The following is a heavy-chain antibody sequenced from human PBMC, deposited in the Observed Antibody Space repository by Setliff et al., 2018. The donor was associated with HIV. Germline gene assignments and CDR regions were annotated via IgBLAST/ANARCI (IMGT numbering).Heavy chain of an antibody. V-gene: IGHV4-39*02. CDR1: PDSSISSSTYY. Sequence: PSETLSLTCTVSPDSSISSSTYYWGWVRQPPGKGLEWIGSIYYSGNTYYSPSLKSRVTISLDTSKKQLSLKVTSVTAADTAIYYCARGRSCESDWCWLYYNYYYGMDVWAQGTAVTVSS. J-gene: IGHJ6*02. CDR2: IYYSGNT. CDR3: ARGRSCESDWCWLYYNYYYGMDV. D-gene: IGHD2-8*01.